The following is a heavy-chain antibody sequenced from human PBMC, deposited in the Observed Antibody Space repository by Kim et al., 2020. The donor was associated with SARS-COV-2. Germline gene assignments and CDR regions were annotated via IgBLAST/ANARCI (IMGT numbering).Heavy chain of an antibody. CDR1: EFSLSNYG. J-gene: IGHJ6*02. V-gene: IGHV3-21*01. CDR2: ISSSSNHI. CDR3: AGGQNYDVSVYVLRDFGMDV. D-gene: IGHD3-22*01. Sequence: GGSLRLSCVASEFSLSNYGMNWVRQAPGKGLEWVSLISSSSNHIYHADSVKGRFTISRDNAKNSLYLQMNSLRVEDTAVYYCAGGQNYDVSVYVLRDFGMDVWGQGTTVTVSS.